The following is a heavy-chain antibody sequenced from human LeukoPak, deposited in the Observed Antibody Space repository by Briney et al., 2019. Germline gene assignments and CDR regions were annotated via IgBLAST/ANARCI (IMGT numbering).Heavy chain of an antibody. V-gene: IGHV3-21*01. CDR2: ISSSSSYI. D-gene: IGHD1-26*01. Sequence: GGSLRLSCAASGFTFSSYSMNWDRQAPGKGLEWVSSISSSSSYIYYADSVKGRFTISRDNAKNSLYLQMNSLRAEDTAVYYCARAGWELYDAFDIWGQGTMVTVSS. CDR3: ARAGWELYDAFDI. J-gene: IGHJ3*02. CDR1: GFTFSSYS.